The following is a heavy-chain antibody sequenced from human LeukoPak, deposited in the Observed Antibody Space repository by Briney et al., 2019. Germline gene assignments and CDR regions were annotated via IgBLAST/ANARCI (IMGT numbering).Heavy chain of an antibody. Sequence: SETQSLTCTVSGGSISSSSYYWGWIRQPPGKGLEWIGSIYYSGSTYYNPSLKSRVTISVDTSKNQFSLKLSSVTAADTAVYYCARLSSWAEFDYWGQGTLVTVSS. CDR1: GGSISSSSYY. J-gene: IGHJ4*02. CDR2: IYYSGST. CDR3: ARLSSWAEFDY. V-gene: IGHV4-39*01. D-gene: IGHD6-13*01.